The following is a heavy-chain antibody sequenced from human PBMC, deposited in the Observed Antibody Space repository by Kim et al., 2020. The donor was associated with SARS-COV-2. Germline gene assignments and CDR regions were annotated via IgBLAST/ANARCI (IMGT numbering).Heavy chain of an antibody. V-gene: IGHV1-46*01. CDR2: INPSGGST. CDR3: ARALFTMVRGVTGGY. J-gene: IGHJ4*02. CDR1: GYTFTSYY. Sequence: ASVKVSCKASGYTFTSYYMHWVRQAPGQGLEWMGIINPSGGSTSYAQKFQGRVTMTRDTSTSTVYMELSSLRSEDTAVYYCARALFTMVRGVTGGYWGQGTLVTVSS. D-gene: IGHD3-10*01.